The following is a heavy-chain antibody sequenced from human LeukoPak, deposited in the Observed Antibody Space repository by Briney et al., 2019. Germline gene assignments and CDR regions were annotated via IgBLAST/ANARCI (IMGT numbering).Heavy chain of an antibody. CDR1: GFTFSSYA. D-gene: IGHD3-9*01. CDR3: AKASGYDILTGHLDY. V-gene: IGHV3-23*01. Sequence: LPGGSLRLSCAASGFTFSSYAMSWVRQAPGKGLEWVSAISGSGGSTYYADSVKGRFTISRDNSKNTLYLQMNSLRAEDTAVYYCAKASGYDILTGHLDYWGQGTLVTVSS. J-gene: IGHJ4*02. CDR2: ISGSGGST.